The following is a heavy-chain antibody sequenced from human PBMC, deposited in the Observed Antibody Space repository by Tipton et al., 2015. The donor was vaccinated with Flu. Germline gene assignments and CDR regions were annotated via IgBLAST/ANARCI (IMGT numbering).Heavy chain of an antibody. D-gene: IGHD3-10*02. V-gene: IGHV4-38-2*01. Sequence: TLSLTCSVSGYSIRSAYYWGWVRRPPGKGLEWIGTIYHSGTTYYNPPLKSRLTISVDTSKNQFSLRLSSVTAADTAVYYCARHTGDSVRGVIDYWGQGTLVNVSS. CDR3: ARHTGDSVRGVIDY. CDR1: GYSIRSAYY. CDR2: IYHSGTT. J-gene: IGHJ4*02.